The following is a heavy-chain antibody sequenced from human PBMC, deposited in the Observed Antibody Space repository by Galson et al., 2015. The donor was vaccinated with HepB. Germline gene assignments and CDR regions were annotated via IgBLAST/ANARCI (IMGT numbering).Heavy chain of an antibody. CDR1: GFTFSSYA. CDR3: ARVPAANHYYYYMDV. D-gene: IGHD2-2*01. J-gene: IGHJ6*03. V-gene: IGHV3-30-3*01. CDR2: ISYDGSNK. Sequence: SLRLSCAASGFTFSSYAMHWVRQAPGEGLEWVAVISYDGSNKYYADSVKGRFTISRDNSKNTLYLQMNSLRAEDTAVYYCARVPAANHYYYYMDVWGKGTTVTVSS.